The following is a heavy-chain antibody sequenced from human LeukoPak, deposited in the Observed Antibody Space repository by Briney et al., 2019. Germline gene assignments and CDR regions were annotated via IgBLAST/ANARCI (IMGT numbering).Heavy chain of an antibody. J-gene: IGHJ4*02. CDR2: IYESGTT. CDR1: GESLNSYF. V-gene: IGHV4-34*01. Sequence: PSETLSLTCAVYGESLNSYFWSWVRQPPGEGLEWIGEIYESGTTEYNPSLKSRVTISMVPSKQQFSLSLSSVTAADTAVYYCARGAWATRLGSWGLGTPVIVSS. CDR3: ARGAWATRLGS. D-gene: IGHD2-15*01.